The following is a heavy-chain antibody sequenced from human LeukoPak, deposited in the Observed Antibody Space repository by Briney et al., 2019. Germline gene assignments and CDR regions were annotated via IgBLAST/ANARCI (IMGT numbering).Heavy chain of an antibody. CDR2: ISGSGDGGSGGNT. CDR1: GFTFSNFA. J-gene: IGHJ4*02. Sequence: GGSLRLSCAASGFTFSNFAMGWVRQTPEKGLEWVSAISGSGDGGSGGNTYYADSVKGRFTISRDNSKNTLYLQMNRLRAEDTAVYYCAKSGSSSWFLDYWGQGTLVTVSS. V-gene: IGHV3-23*01. CDR3: AKSGSSSWFLDY. D-gene: IGHD6-13*01.